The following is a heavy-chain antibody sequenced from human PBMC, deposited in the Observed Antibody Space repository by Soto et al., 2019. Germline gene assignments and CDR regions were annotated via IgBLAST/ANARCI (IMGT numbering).Heavy chain of an antibody. Sequence: QVQLVESGGGVVQPGRSLRLSCAASGFTFSNYGIHWVRQAPGKGLEWVAVISYDGSHKYYADSVKGRFTISRDNSKNTLYLQMNSVRAEDTAVYYCANAGGKGSSIIGASDYWGQGTLVTVSS. CDR3: ANAGGKGSSIIGASDY. D-gene: IGHD1-26*01. CDR2: ISYDGSHK. CDR1: GFTFSNYG. V-gene: IGHV3-30*18. J-gene: IGHJ4*02.